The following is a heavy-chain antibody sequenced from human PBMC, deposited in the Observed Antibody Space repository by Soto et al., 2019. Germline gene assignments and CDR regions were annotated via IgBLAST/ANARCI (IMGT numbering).Heavy chain of an antibody. D-gene: IGHD4-17*01. J-gene: IGHJ6*01. CDR1: GYTFTSYG. CDR3: ARENGDYVTEILGYSYGMDV. Sequence: QVQLVQSGAEVKKPGASVKVSCKASGYTFTSYGISWVRQAPGQGLEWMGGISAYNGNTNYAQKLQGRVTMTTDTSTSTVYMELSSLRSDDTAVYYCARENGDYVTEILGYSYGMDVWGQGTTVTVSS. V-gene: IGHV1-18*01. CDR2: ISAYNGNT.